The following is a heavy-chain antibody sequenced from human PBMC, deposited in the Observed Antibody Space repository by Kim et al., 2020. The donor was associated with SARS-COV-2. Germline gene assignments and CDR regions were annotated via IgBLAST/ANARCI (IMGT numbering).Heavy chain of an antibody. J-gene: IGHJ4*02. V-gene: IGHV4-34*01. D-gene: IGHD3-22*01. CDR1: GGSFSGYY. CDR3: ARVRYYDSSGYQEGDPFDY. Sequence: SETLSLTCAVYGGSFSGYYWSWIRQPPGKGLEWIGEINHSGSTNYNPSLKSRVTISVDTSKNQFSLKLSSVTAADTAVYYCARVRYYDSSGYQEGDPFDYWGQGTLVTVSS. CDR2: INHSGST.